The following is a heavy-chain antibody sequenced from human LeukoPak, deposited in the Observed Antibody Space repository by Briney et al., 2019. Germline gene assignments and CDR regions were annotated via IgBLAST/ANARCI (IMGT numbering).Heavy chain of an antibody. CDR2: IYHSGST. V-gene: IGHV4-38-2*01. J-gene: IGHJ4*02. Sequence: PSETLSLTCAVSGYSISSGYYWGWIRQPPGKGLEWIGSIYHSGSTYYNPSLKSRVTISVDTSKNQFSLKLSSVTAADTAMYYCAREGTSDNYLGIDYWGQGTLLTVSS. D-gene: IGHD2/OR15-2a*01. CDR1: GYSISSGYY. CDR3: AREGTSDNYLGIDY.